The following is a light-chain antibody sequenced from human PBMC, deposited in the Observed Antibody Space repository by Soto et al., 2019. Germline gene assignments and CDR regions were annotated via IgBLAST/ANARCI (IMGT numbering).Light chain of an antibody. CDR2: GAS. V-gene: IGKV3-20*01. J-gene: IGKJ1*01. CDR1: QSVSSNY. CDR3: QQYNSYSGA. Sequence: EIVLAQSPGTLSLSPGERATLSCRASQSVSSNYLAWYQRKPGQAPRLLIYGASSRATGIPDRLSGSGSGTDFTLTISRLEPEDFATYYCQQYNSYSGAFGQGTKVEIK.